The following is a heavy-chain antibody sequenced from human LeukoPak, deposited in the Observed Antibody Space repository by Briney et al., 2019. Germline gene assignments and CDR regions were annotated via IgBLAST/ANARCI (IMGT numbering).Heavy chain of an antibody. J-gene: IGHJ4*02. Sequence: PGGSLRLSCVASGFTFGEYWMSWVRQAPGKGLEWVANIKLDGGEKNYVDSVKGRFTISRDNTKNSLYLQMNSLRVEDTAVFYCARDQYDTWSRRGNFDSWGQGTLVIVSS. D-gene: IGHD3-3*01. CDR2: IKLDGGEK. CDR1: GFTFGEYW. CDR3: ARDQYDTWSRRGNFDS. V-gene: IGHV3-7*03.